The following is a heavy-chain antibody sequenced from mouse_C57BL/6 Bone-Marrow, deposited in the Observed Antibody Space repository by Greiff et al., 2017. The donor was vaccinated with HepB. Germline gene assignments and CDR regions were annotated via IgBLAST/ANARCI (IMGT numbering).Heavy chain of an antibody. CDR1: EYEFPSHD. D-gene: IGHD2-5*01. Sequence: EVQGVESGGGLVQPGESLKLSCESNEYEFPSHDMSWVRKTPEKRLELVAAINSDGGSTYYPDTMERRFILTRDNTKKTLYLQMSSLRSEDTALYYCAAYYSNYEVFSFDYWGQGTTLTVSS. CDR2: INSDGGST. J-gene: IGHJ2*01. CDR3: AAYYSNYEVFSFDY. V-gene: IGHV5-2*01.